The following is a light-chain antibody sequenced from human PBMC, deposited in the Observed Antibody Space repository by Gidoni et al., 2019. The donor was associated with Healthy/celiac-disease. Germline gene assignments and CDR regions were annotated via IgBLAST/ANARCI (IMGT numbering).Light chain of an antibody. CDR3: QQYNNWPPMYT. CDR2: GAS. Sequence: EIVITQSPATLSVSPGERATLSCRASQSVSSNLAWYQQKPGQAPRLLIYGASTRATGIPARFSGSGSGTEFTLTISSLQSEYFAVYYCQQYNNWPPMYTFGQGTKLEIK. V-gene: IGKV3-15*01. CDR1: QSVSSN. J-gene: IGKJ2*01.